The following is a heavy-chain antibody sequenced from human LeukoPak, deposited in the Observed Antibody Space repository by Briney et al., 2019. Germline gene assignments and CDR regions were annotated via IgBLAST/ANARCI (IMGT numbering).Heavy chain of an antibody. V-gene: IGHV4-61*05. D-gene: IGHD3-10*01. CDR1: GGSISSRSYY. Sequence: SETLSLTCTVSGGSISSRSYYWGWIRQPPGKGLEGIGYIYYSGSTNYNPSLKSRVTISVDTSKNQFSLKLSSVTAADTAVYYCARVRGSMNYYGSGSYFDYWGQGTLVTVSS. CDR2: IYYSGST. CDR3: ARVRGSMNYYGSGSYFDY. J-gene: IGHJ4*02.